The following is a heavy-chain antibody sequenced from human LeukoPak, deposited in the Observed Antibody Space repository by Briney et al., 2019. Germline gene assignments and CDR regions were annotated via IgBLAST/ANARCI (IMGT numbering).Heavy chain of an antibody. Sequence: SETLSLTCAVYGGSFSGYYWSWIRQPPGKGLEWIGEINHSGSTNYNPSLMSRVTISVDTSKNQFSLKLSSVTAADTAVYYCATHTKKYGDYVDDWFDPWGQGTLVTVSS. V-gene: IGHV4-34*01. CDR3: ATHTKKYGDYVDDWFDP. CDR1: GGSFSGYY. CDR2: INHSGST. D-gene: IGHD4-17*01. J-gene: IGHJ5*02.